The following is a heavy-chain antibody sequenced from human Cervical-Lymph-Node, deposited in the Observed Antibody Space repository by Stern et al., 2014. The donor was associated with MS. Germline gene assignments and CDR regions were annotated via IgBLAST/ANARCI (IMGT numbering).Heavy chain of an antibody. CDR1: GGTFTHFA. Sequence: VQLVESGAEVKKPGSSVKVSCQASGGTFTHFAINWVRQAPGQGLEWVGRIVPIVGETHYAQKFQGRFTLSADTSTDTAYLDLSSLRSEDTAVYYCARTWSSGSTLPDYWGQGTLVTVSS. CDR3: ARTWSSGSTLPDY. V-gene: IGHV1-69*09. CDR2: IVPIVGET. D-gene: IGHD6-25*01. J-gene: IGHJ4*02.